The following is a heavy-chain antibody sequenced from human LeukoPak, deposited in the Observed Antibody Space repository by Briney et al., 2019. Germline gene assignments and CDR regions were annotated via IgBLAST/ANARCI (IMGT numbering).Heavy chain of an antibody. CDR1: GFTLNSFE. Sequence: QSGGSLRLSCLASGFTLNSFEMNWVRLTPGKGLEWIAYMSGTRAIIKYADSVRGRFTISRDSGKNSLFLQMNSLRPEDTAVYYCATSRGYTEYWDQGTLVTVSS. J-gene: IGHJ1*01. D-gene: IGHD6-25*01. CDR3: ATSRGYTEY. V-gene: IGHV3-48*03. CDR2: MSGTRAII.